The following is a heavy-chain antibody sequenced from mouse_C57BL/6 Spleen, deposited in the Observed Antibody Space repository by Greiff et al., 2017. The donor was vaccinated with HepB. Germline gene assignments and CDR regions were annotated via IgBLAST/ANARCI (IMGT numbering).Heavy chain of an antibody. CDR1: GFTFSDYY. D-gene: IGHD3-1*01. CDR2: INYDGSST. CDR3: AREGLTSYYFDY. Sequence: EVKLVESEGGLVQPGSSMKLSCTASGFTFSDYYMAWVRQVPEKGLEWVANINYDGSSTYYLDSLKSRFIISRDNAKNILYLQMSSLKSEDTATYYCAREGLTSYYFDYWGQGTTLTVSS. J-gene: IGHJ2*01. V-gene: IGHV5-16*01.